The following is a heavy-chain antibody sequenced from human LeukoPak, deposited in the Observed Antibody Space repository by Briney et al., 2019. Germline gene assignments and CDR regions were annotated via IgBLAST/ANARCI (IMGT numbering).Heavy chain of an antibody. Sequence: ASVKVSCNASGYTFSSYYMHWVRQAPGQGLEWMGKINPGGGSTNYAQRFQGRVTMTRDTSTSTVYMELSSLRSEDTAVYYCARESAVSNTWYYYYMDVWGKGTTVTISS. D-gene: IGHD5/OR15-5a*01. CDR3: ARESAVSNTWYYYYMDV. J-gene: IGHJ6*03. V-gene: IGHV1-46*01. CDR2: INPGGGST. CDR1: GYTFSSYY.